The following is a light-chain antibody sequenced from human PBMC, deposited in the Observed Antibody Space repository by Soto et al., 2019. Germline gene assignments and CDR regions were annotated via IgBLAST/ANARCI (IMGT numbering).Light chain of an antibody. CDR2: GAS. CDR1: QSISTY. V-gene: IGKV1-39*01. CDR3: QQYNSYSRT. Sequence: DIQMTQSPSSVSASVGDRVTITCRASQSISTYLNWYQQKPGKAPKLLIYGASSLQSGVPSRFSGSGSGTDFTLTISSLQPEDFGTYYCQQYNSYSRTFGQGTKVDIK. J-gene: IGKJ1*01.